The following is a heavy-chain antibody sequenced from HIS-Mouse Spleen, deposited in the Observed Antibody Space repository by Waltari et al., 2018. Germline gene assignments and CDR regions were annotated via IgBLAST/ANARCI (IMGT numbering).Heavy chain of an antibody. J-gene: IGHJ2*01. CDR2: IYYSGST. Sequence: QLQLQESGPGLVTPSETLSLTCTVSGCPISSTSYYWGWLRPPPGKWLEWIGSIYYSGSTYYNPSLKSRVTISVDTSKNQFSLKLSSVTAADTAVYYCAREIPYSSSWYDWYFDLWGRGTLVTVSS. D-gene: IGHD6-13*01. CDR3: AREIPYSSSWYDWYFDL. V-gene: IGHV4-39*07. CDR1: GCPISSTSYY.